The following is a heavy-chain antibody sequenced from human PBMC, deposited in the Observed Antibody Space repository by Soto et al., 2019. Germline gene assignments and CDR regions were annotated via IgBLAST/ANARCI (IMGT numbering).Heavy chain of an antibody. V-gene: IGHV1-2*02. CDR2: INPNSGGT. CDR1: GYTFTGYY. D-gene: IGHD3-22*01. Sequence: QVQLVQSGAEVKKPGASVKVSCKASGYTFTGYYMHWVRQAPGQGLEWMGWINPNSGGTNYAQKFQGRVTMTRDTSISTAYMELSRLRSDDTAVYYCARAEYYYDSSGYPHSYFDYWGQGTLVTVSS. CDR3: ARAEYYYDSSGYPHSYFDY. J-gene: IGHJ4*02.